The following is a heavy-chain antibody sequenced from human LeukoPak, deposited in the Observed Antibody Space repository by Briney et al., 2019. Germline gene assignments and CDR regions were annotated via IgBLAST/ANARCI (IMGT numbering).Heavy chain of an antibody. V-gene: IGHV1-18*01. D-gene: IGHD3-3*01. Sequence: ASVTASCKPSGYSFTSYCISWVRQVPGQGLEWVGWINTYNGKTNYAQKVQGRVTVTTDTSTSTAYMELRSLRFDDTAVYYCARGPSGNPDFFDYWGQGTLVTVSS. CDR2: INTYNGKT. CDR3: ARGPSGNPDFFDY. CDR1: GYSFTSYC. J-gene: IGHJ4*02.